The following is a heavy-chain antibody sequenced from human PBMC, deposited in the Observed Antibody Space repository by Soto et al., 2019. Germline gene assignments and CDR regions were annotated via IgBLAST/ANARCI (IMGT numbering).Heavy chain of an antibody. Sequence: GESLKISCKGSGYSFTSYWIGWVRQMPGKGLEWMGIIYPSDSDTRYRPSFQGQVSISVDKSISTAYLQWSSLKASDTAMYFCAIHSYYASGSYYADPWGQGTLVTVSS. CDR3: AIHSYYASGSYYADP. CDR2: IYPSDSDT. V-gene: IGHV5-51*01. J-gene: IGHJ5*02. CDR1: GYSFTSYW. D-gene: IGHD3-10*01.